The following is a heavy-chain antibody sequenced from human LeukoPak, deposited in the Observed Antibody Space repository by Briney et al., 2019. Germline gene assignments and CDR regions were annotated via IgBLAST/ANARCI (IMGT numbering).Heavy chain of an antibody. CDR2: INPSSGST. CDR1: GYTFTSYY. Sequence: ASVKVSCKASGYTFTSYYMHWVRPAAGQGLEWKGIINPSSGSTNYAQRFQGRVTMTRDTSTSTVYMEVSSLRSEDTAVYHCARGDYGGKVSQHWGQGTLVTVSS. V-gene: IGHV1-46*01. D-gene: IGHD4-23*01. J-gene: IGHJ1*01. CDR3: ARGDYGGKVSQH.